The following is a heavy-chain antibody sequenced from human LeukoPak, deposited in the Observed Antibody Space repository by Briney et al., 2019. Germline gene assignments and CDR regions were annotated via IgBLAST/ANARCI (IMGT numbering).Heavy chain of an antibody. CDR3: ARERRESSGYVSYDGGFDY. Sequence: SETLSLTCTVSGYSISSGYYWGWIRQPPGKGLEWIGLIYTSGSTNYNPSLKSRVTMSVETSKDQFSLKLNSVTAADTAVYYCARERRESSGYVSYDGGFDYWGQGTLVTVSS. CDR1: GYSISSGYY. J-gene: IGHJ4*02. D-gene: IGHD3-22*01. V-gene: IGHV4-38-2*02. CDR2: IYTSGST.